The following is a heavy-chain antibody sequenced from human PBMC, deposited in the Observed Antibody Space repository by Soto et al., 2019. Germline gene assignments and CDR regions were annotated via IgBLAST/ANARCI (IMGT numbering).Heavy chain of an antibody. J-gene: IGHJ4*02. CDR3: TRVFYSGTYPSWSDY. CDR1: GFTFSDYY. Sequence: VQLVESGGGLVKPGGSLRLSCAASGFTFSDYYMSWIRQAPGKGLEWVSYISSSGSTIYYADSVKGRFTISRDNARKSLYLQMNLLRAEDTAVYYCTRVFYSGTYPSWSDYWGQGTLVTVSS. V-gene: IGHV3-11*01. D-gene: IGHD1-26*01. CDR2: ISSSGSTI.